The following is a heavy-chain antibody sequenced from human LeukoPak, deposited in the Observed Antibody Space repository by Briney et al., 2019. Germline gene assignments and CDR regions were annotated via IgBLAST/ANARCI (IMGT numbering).Heavy chain of an antibody. J-gene: IGHJ4*02. CDR3: ARDFGDH. CDR1: GFTFDDYA. Sequence: GGSLRLSCAASGFTFDDYAMHWVRQAPGKGLEWVSYISSSSSTIYYADSVKGRFTISRDNAKNSLYLQMNSLRAEDTAVYYCARDFGDHWGQGTLVTVSS. D-gene: IGHD3-10*01. CDR2: ISSSSSTI. V-gene: IGHV3-48*01.